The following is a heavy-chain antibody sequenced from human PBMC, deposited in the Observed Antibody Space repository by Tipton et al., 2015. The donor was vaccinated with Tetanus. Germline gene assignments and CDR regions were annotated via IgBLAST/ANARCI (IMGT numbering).Heavy chain of an antibody. V-gene: IGHV5-51*01. J-gene: IGHJ4*02. CDR2: IYPDDSDT. D-gene: IGHD2-15*01. Sequence: QLVQSGAEVKKPGESLKISCQTSGSSFTNYWIGWVRQMPGKGLEWMGMIYPDDSDTRYSPSFQGQVTISADKSSRTAFLQWRSLEASDTATYYCARRAPPVAVAGQNFDFWGQGTLVTVSS. CDR1: GSSFTNYW. CDR3: ARRAPPVAVAGQNFDF.